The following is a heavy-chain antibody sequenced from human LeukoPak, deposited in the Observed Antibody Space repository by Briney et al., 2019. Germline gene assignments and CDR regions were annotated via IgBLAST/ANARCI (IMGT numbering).Heavy chain of an antibody. J-gene: IGHJ6*03. D-gene: IGHD2-2*01. CDR2: INSDGSST. CDR3: ARERSTDYYYYMDV. CDR1: GFTFSSYW. Sequence: PGGSLRLSCAASGFTFSSYWMHWVRHAPGKGLVWVSRINSDGSSTSYADSVKGRFTISRDNAKNTLYLQMNSLRAEDTAVYYCARERSTDYYYYMDVWGKGTTVTVSS. V-gene: IGHV3-74*01.